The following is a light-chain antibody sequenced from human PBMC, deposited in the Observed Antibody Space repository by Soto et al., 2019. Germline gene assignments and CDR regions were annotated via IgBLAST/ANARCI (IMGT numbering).Light chain of an antibody. V-gene: IGLV2-14*03. CDR3: SSYATSSTLVV. J-gene: IGLJ2*01. CDR1: SSDVGGYNY. Sequence: SALTQPASVSGSPGQSITISCTGTSSDVGGYNYVSWYQHHPGKAPKLMIYDVSNRPSGVSNRFSGSKSDNTASLTISGLQAEDEADYYCSSYATSSTLVVFGGGTKLTVL. CDR2: DVS.